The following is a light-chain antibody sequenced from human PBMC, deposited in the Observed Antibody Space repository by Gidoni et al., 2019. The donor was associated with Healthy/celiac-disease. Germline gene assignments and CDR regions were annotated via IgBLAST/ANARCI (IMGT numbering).Light chain of an antibody. CDR2: LGS. V-gene: IGKV2-28*01. Sequence: IVMTQSPLSLPVTPGEPASISCRSSQSLLHSNGYNYLDWYLQKPGQSPQLLIYLGSNRASGVPDRFSGSGSGTDVTLKISRVEDEDVGVYYCMQALQTPQFTFGPGTKVDIK. J-gene: IGKJ3*01. CDR1: QSLLHSNGYNY. CDR3: MQALQTPQFT.